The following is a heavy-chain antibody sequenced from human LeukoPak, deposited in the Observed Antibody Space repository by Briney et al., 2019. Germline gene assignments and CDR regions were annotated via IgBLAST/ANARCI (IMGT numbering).Heavy chain of an antibody. V-gene: IGHV3-48*03. CDR3: ARQGVVRGVISHLDY. CDR2: ISSSGSTI. D-gene: IGHD3-10*01. Sequence: SGGSLRLSCAASGFTFSSYEMNWVRQAPGKGLEWVSYISSSGSTIYYADSVKGRFTISRDNAKNSLYLQMNSLRAEDTAVYYCARQGVVRGVISHLDYWGQGTLVTASS. CDR1: GFTFSSYE. J-gene: IGHJ4*02.